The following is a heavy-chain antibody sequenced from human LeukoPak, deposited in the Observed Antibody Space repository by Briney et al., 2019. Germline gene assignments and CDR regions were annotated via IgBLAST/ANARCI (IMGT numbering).Heavy chain of an antibody. CDR2: ITVSSSYI. CDR1: GLTLSSNS. J-gene: IGHJ6*03. D-gene: IGHD6-6*01. Sequence: GRSLRLSRAPSGLTLSSNSMNSVSHAPGKWLEWVSSITVSSSYIDYAVSVNGRFTTSRDSAKNSLYLQMNSLRAEDTAVYYCARVGSGSSSYGYYYMDVWGKGTTVTVSS. CDR3: ARVGSGSSSYGYYYMDV. V-gene: IGHV3-21*01.